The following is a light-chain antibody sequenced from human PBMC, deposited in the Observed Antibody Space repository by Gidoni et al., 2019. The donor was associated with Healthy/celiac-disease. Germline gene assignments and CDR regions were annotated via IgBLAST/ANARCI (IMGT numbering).Light chain of an antibody. CDR1: SSDVGSYNL. CDR3: CSYAGSSTRWV. CDR2: EVS. J-gene: IGLJ3*02. V-gene: IGLV2-23*02. Sequence: QSALTQPASVSGYPGQSITISCTGTSSDVGSYNLVSWYQQHPGKAPKLMIYEVSKRPSGVSNRFSGSKSGNTSSLTISGLQAEDEADYYCCSYAGSSTRWVFGGGTKLTV.